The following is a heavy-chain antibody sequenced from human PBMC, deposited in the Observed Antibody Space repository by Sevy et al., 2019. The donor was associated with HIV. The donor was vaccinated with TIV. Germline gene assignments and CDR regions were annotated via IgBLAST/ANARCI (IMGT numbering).Heavy chain of an antibody. CDR3: ARDYSRRPGWFDP. D-gene: IGHD6-13*01. V-gene: IGHV3-53*01. J-gene: IGHJ5*02. CDR1: GFDVSNNY. CDR2: IYSSGTT. Sequence: GGSLRLSCAGSGFDVSNNYMSWVRQAPGKGLEGVSIIYSSGTTYYADSVKGRFTISRDKAKNTVYLQMSSLRADDTAFYHCARDYSRRPGWFDPWGQGTLVTVSS.